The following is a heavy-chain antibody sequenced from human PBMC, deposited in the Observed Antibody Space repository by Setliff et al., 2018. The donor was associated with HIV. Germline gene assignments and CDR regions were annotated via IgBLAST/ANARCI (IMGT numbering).Heavy chain of an antibody. CDR3: ATDGYRVPTGLNH. D-gene: IGHD6-13*01. V-gene: IGHV4-4*02. CDR2: IYHSDFT. Sequence: SETLSLTCNVSYVSISYNIWWTWVRQAPGKGLEWIGEIYHSDFTNNSPSPKSRVTIAMDKSKNQVSLELRSVTAADTAVYFCATDGYRVPTGLNHWGQGALVTVSS. CDR1: YVSISYNIW. J-gene: IGHJ1*01.